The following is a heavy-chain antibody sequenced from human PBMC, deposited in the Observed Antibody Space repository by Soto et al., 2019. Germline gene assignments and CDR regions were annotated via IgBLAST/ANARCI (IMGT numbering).Heavy chain of an antibody. V-gene: IGHV1-24*01. J-gene: IGHJ3*02. Sequence: ASVKVSCKVSGYTLTELSMHWVRQAPGKGIEWMGGFDPADGETISAQKFKGRVTMTEDTSTDTAYMELSSVSSADTDVYSCESYSSYYYDSSGSRRAFDIWGQGTTVTVAS. D-gene: IGHD3-22*01. CDR2: FDPADGET. CDR3: ESYSSYYYDSSGSRRAFDI. CDR1: GYTLTELS.